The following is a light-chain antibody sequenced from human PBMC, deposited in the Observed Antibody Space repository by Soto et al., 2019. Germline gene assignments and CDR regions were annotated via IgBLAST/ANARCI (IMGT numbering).Light chain of an antibody. CDR3: QQYDNLPIT. J-gene: IGKJ5*01. Sequence: DIQMTQSPSSLSASVGDRVTITCRASQTISGYLNWYQQKPGKAPELLIYAASYLEPGVPSKFSGSGSGTGFTLTISSLQPEDIATYYCQQYDNLPITFGQGTRREI. CDR1: QTISGY. V-gene: IGKV1-33*01. CDR2: AAS.